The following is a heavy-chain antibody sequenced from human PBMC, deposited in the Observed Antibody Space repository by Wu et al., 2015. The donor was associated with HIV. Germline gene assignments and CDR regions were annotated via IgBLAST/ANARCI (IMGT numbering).Heavy chain of an antibody. CDR3: ARQALDLPLRYCSSTSCYTPSYMDV. CDR2: IIPIFGTA. Sequence: QVQLLQSGAEVKKPGSSVKVSCKASGGTFSTYAISWVRQAPGQGLEWMGGIIPIFGTANYAQKFQGRVTITADESTSTAYMELSSLRSEDTAVYYCARQALDLPLRYCSSTSCYTPSYMDVWGKGTTVTVSS. D-gene: IGHD2-2*02. V-gene: IGHV1-69*13. CDR1: GGTFSTYA. J-gene: IGHJ6*03.